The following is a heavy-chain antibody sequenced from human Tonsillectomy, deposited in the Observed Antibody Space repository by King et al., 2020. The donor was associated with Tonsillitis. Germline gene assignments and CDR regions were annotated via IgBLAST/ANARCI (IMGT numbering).Heavy chain of an antibody. D-gene: IGHD3-3*01. CDR1: GYNFTGYW. CDR3: ARFDFWRGYTYYYYYMDV. CDR2: ISPGDSDT. J-gene: IGHJ6*03. Sequence: QLVQSGAEVKKPGESLKISCKGSGYNFTGYWIGWVRQMPGKGLEWMGIISPGDSDTKYSPSFQGQVTISADKSIATAYLQWSSLKASDTAMYYCARFDFWRGYTYYYYYMDVWGKGTTVTVSS. V-gene: IGHV5-51*03.